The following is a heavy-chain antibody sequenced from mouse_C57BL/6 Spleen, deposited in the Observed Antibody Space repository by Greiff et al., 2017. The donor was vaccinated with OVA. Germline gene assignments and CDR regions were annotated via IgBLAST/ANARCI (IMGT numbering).Heavy chain of an antibody. D-gene: IGHD2-5*01. V-gene: IGHV1-26*01. CDR3: ARSSDYSNYEAWFAY. J-gene: IGHJ3*01. CDR1: GYTFTDYY. Sequence: EVQLQQSGPELVKPGASVKISCKASGYTFTDYYMNWVKQSHGKSLEWIGDINPNNGGTSYNQKFKGKATLTVDKSSSTAYMELRSLTSEDSAVYYCARSSDYSNYEAWFAYWGQGTLVTVSA. CDR2: INPNNGGT.